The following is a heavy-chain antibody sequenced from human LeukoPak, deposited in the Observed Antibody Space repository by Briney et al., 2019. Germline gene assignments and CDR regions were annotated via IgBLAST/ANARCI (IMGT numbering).Heavy chain of an antibody. V-gene: IGHV3-23*01. CDR1: GFTFSSYA. J-gene: IGHJ4*02. Sequence: GGSLRLSCAASGFTFSSYAMSWVRQAPGRGLEWVSAISSSGFSTYYADSVKGRFTISRDNSKNKPYLQINSLRTDDTAIYYCXXXXXGGHFDKGGWYRYWGQGTLVTVSS. CDR2: ISSSGFST. CDR3: XXXXXGGHFDKGGWYRY. D-gene: IGHD6-13*01.